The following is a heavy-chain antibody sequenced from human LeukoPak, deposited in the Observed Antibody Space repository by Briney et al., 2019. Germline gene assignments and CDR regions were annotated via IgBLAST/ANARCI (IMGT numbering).Heavy chain of an antibody. D-gene: IGHD4-17*01. CDR2: IKSKTDGGRT. CDR1: GFTFSNAW. Sequence: GGSLRLSCAASGFTFSNAWMSWVRQAPGKGLEWVGRIKSKTDGGRTDYAAPVKDRFTISRDDSRHTLYLHMNSLKTEDTAVYYCASDYGDYVIRDYWGQGTLVTVSS. J-gene: IGHJ4*02. V-gene: IGHV3-15*01. CDR3: ASDYGDYVIRDY.